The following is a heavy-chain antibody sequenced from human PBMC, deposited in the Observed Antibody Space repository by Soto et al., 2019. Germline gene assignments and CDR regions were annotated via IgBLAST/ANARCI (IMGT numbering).Heavy chain of an antibody. CDR2: IYYTGIT. CDR1: GGSVTRGLYY. D-gene: IGHD6-19*01. Sequence: SETRSRTWTVSGGSVTRGLYYWSGSRQPPGKGLEWIGYIYYTGITSYSSSLKSRVTISVDTPENQFSLKLSSVTAADTAKYYCARSGAGSGWLGGQGTQVTVSS. J-gene: IGHJ4*02. V-gene: IGHV4-61*01. CDR3: ARSGAGSGWL.